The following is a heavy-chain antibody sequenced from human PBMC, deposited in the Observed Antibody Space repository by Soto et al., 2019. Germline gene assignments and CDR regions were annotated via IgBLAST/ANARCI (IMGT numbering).Heavy chain of an antibody. CDR3: ARVVGGSGSYPYGMDV. CDR1: GGSISSYY. D-gene: IGHD3-10*01. V-gene: IGHV4-59*01. CDR2: IYYSGST. Sequence: SETLSLTCTVSGGSISSYYWIWIRQPPGKGLEWIGYIYYSGSTNYNPSLKSRVTISVDTSKNQFSLKLSSVTAADTAVYYCARVVGGSGSYPYGMDVWGQGTTVTVSS. J-gene: IGHJ6*02.